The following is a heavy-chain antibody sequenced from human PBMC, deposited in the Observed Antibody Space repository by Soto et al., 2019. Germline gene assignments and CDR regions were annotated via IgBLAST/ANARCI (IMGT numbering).Heavy chain of an antibody. D-gene: IGHD3-10*01. Sequence: SETLSLTCAVYGGSFSGYYWSWIRQPPGKGLEWIGEINHSGSTNYNPSLKSRVTISVDTSKNQFSLKMSSVTAADTVVYYCARGIVVRKYYYYMDVWGKGTTVTVSS. CDR3: ARGIVVRKYYYYMDV. J-gene: IGHJ6*03. V-gene: IGHV4-34*01. CDR1: GGSFSGYY. CDR2: INHSGST.